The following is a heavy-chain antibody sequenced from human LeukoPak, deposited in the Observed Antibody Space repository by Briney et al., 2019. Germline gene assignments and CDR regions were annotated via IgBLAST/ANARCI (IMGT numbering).Heavy chain of an antibody. Sequence: GGSLRLSCAASGFSFSSYWMTWVRQAPGKGLEWVANIKQDGSEKYYVDSVKGRFTISRDNAKNALYVQMNRLRAEDTAVYYCARSGGRMVYYDSSRFSDYWGQGTLVTVS. V-gene: IGHV3-7*01. D-gene: IGHD3-22*01. CDR3: ARSGGRMVYYDSSRFSDY. CDR1: GFSFSSYW. J-gene: IGHJ4*02. CDR2: IKQDGSEK.